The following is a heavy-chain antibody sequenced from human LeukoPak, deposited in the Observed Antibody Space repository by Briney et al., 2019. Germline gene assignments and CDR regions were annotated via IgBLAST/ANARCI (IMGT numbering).Heavy chain of an antibody. J-gene: IGHJ3*01. V-gene: IGHV4-59*02. Sequence: SETLSLTCTVSGDSVNDYYWNWIRQPPGRGLEWIGYIYYSGCTDYNPSLKSRVTMSVDTSKNQFSLKLNSVTAADTAVYYCARGGARGSSAFDVWGQGTMVIVSA. CDR1: GDSVNDYY. CDR3: ARGGARGSSAFDV. CDR2: IYYSGCT. D-gene: IGHD3-10*01.